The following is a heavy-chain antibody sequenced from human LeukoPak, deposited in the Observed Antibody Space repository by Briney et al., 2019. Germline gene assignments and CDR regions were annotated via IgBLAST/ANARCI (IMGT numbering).Heavy chain of an antibody. CDR1: GFTFSSYA. CDR3: AKDNLSYGGSFHFDF. J-gene: IGHJ4*02. CDR2: ISGSGGST. Sequence: GGSLRLSCAASGFTFSSYAMSWVRQAPGKGLEWVSAISGSGGSTYYADSVKGRFTISRDNSKNTLYLQMNSLRAEDTAVYYCAKDNLSYGGSFHFDFWGQGTLVAVSS. V-gene: IGHV3-23*01. D-gene: IGHD1-26*01.